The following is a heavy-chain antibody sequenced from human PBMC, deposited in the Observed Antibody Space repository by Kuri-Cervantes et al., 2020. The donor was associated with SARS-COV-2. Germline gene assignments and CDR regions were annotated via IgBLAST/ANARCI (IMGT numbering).Heavy chain of an antibody. V-gene: IGHV3-23*01. CDR2: ISGSGGST. CDR3: ARASFDFWSGYYPGYYYDY. Sequence: ESLKISFAASNFTFSSYAMSWVRQAPGKGLERVSAISGSGGSTYYADSVKGRFTISRDNAKKSLFLQMNSLRAEDTAVYYCARASFDFWSGYYPGYYYDYWRQGTLVTVSS. J-gene: IGHJ4*02. CDR1: NFTFSSYA. D-gene: IGHD3-3*01.